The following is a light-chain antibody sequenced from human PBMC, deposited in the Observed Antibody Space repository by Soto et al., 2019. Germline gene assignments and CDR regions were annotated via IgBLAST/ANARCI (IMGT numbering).Light chain of an antibody. CDR2: YAS. Sequence: VLTQSQATLSLSPGERATLSCSASQTVSRYLAWYQQKPGQAPRHLIYYASNRATGIPARFSGSGSGTDYTLTISSLEPEDFAVYYCQQRSTWPFLTFGGGTKVEI. J-gene: IGKJ4*01. V-gene: IGKV3-11*01. CDR1: QTVSRY. CDR3: QQRSTWPFLT.